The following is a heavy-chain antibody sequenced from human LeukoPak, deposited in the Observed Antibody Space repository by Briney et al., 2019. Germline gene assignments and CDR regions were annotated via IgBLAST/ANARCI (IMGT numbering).Heavy chain of an antibody. J-gene: IGHJ4*02. CDR1: GYTFTGYY. Sequence: ASVKVSCEASGYTFTGYYMHWVRQAPGQGLEWMGWINPNSGGTNYAQKFQGRVTMTRDTSISTAYMEMSRLRSDDTAVYYCARLTTTVTSFDYWGQGTLVTVSS. CDR3: ARLTTTVTSFDY. D-gene: IGHD4-17*01. CDR2: INPNSGGT. V-gene: IGHV1-2*02.